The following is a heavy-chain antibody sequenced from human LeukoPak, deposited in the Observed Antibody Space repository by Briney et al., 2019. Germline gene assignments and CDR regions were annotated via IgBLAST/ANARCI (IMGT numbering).Heavy chain of an antibody. Sequence: GGSLRLSCAASGFTFSSYWMSWVRQAPGKGLEGVANIKQDGSEKYYVDSVKGRFTISRDNAKNSLYLQMNSLRAEDTAVYYCAREVRDYVWGSYRHFDYWGQGTLVTVSS. CDR2: IKQDGSEK. V-gene: IGHV3-7*01. D-gene: IGHD3-16*02. CDR1: GFTFSSYW. J-gene: IGHJ4*02. CDR3: AREVRDYVWGSYRHFDY.